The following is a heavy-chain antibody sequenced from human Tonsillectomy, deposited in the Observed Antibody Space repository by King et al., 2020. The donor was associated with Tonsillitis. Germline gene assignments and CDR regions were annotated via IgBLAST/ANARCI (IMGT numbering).Heavy chain of an antibody. CDR2: IYYSGST. Sequence: QLQESGPGLVKPSETLSLTCTVSGVSISSYYWSWIRQPPGKGLEWIGNIYYSGSTNYNPSLKSRVTISVDTSKNQFSLKLSSVTAADTAVYYCARDQNYYDSSGYYRGGFDYWGQGTLVTVSS. D-gene: IGHD3-22*01. CDR1: GVSISSYY. V-gene: IGHV4-59*01. J-gene: IGHJ4*02. CDR3: ARDQNYYDSSGYYRGGFDY.